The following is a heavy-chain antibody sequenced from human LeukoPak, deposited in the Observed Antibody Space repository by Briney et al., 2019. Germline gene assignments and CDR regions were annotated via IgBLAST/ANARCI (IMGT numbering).Heavy chain of an antibody. D-gene: IGHD3-9*01. CDR3: ARDKSFYDILTGYSPYYYYYGMDV. CDR2: IIPICGTA. CDR1: GGTFSSYA. Sequence: SVKVSCKASGGTFSSYAISWVRQAPGQEREWMGGIIPICGTANYAQKFQGRVTITADESTSTVYMELSSLRSEDTAVYYCARDKSFYDILTGYSPYYYYYGMDVWGKGTTVTVSS. J-gene: IGHJ6*04. V-gene: IGHV1-69*01.